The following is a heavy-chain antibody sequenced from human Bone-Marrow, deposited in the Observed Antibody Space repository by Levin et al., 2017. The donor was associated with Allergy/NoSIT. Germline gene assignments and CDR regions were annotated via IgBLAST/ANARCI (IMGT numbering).Heavy chain of an antibody. CDR3: ARVWSAGSFYFDFHYMDV. Sequence: GESLKISCVTSGFTFSTYGMHWVRQAPGKGLEWVALIWYDGTNKYYADSVKGRFAISRDNSKNAVYLQMTSLRAEDTAVYYCARVWSAGSFYFDFHYMDVWGKGTTVTVSS. CDR1: GFTFSTYG. D-gene: IGHD3-9*01. CDR2: IWYDGTNK. V-gene: IGHV3-33*01. J-gene: IGHJ6*03.